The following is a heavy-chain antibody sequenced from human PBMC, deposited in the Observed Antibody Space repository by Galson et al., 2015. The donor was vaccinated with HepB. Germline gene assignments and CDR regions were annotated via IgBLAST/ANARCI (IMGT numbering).Heavy chain of an antibody. Sequence: QSGAEMKKPGESLKISCKGSGYSFTSYWIGWVRQMPGKGLEWMGIIYPGDSDTRYSPSFQGQVTISADKSISTAYLQWSSLKASDTAMYYCARPPYYYDSRGDAFDIWGQGTMVTVSS. D-gene: IGHD3-22*01. J-gene: IGHJ3*02. CDR1: GYSFTSYW. CDR3: ARPPYYYDSRGDAFDI. V-gene: IGHV5-51*01. CDR2: IYPGDSDT.